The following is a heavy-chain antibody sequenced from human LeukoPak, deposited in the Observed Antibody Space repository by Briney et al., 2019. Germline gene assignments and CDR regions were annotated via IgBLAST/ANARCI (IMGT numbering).Heavy chain of an antibody. Sequence: PGGSLRLSCVASGFIFSNAWMSWVRQAPGKGLEWVGRIKKKTDDGPTDYAAPVKGRFTISRDDSKNTLYLQMNSLKTEDTAVYYCTTLQTGILSTLYNWFDPWGQGTLVTVSS. D-gene: IGHD1-1*01. CDR3: TTLQTGILSTLYNWFDP. J-gene: IGHJ5*02. V-gene: IGHV3-15*01. CDR2: IKKKTDDGPT. CDR1: GFIFSNAW.